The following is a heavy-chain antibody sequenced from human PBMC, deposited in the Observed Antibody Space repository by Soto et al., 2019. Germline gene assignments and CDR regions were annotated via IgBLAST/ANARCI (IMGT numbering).Heavy chain of an antibody. CDR1: GFTFSSYS. J-gene: IGHJ3*02. Sequence: PGGSLRLSCAASGFTFSSYSMNWVRQAPGKGLEWVSSISSSSSYIYYADSVKGRFTISRDNAKNSLYLQMNSLRAEDTAVYYCARLKDIVVVPAARNVFDIRGQGTTVTVSS. V-gene: IGHV3-21*01. CDR3: ARLKDIVVVPAARNVFDI. D-gene: IGHD2-2*01. CDR2: ISSSSSYI.